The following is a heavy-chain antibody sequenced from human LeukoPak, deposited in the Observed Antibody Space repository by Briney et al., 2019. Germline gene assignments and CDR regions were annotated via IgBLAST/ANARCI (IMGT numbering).Heavy chain of an antibody. CDR3: AKDILLLPAAGDGFDI. CDR1: GFTFSSYA. D-gene: IGHD2-2*01. Sequence: GGSLRLSCAASGFTFSSYAMSWGRQAPGKGLEWVSGISGSGGITYYADSVKGRFTISRDNSKNTLYLQMDSLRAEDTAVYYCAKDILLLPAAGDGFDIWGQGTMVTVSS. V-gene: IGHV3-23*01. J-gene: IGHJ3*02. CDR2: ISGSGGIT.